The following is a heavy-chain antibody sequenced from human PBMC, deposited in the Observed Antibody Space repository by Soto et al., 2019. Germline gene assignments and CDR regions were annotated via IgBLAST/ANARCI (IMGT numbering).Heavy chain of an antibody. CDR1: GGSISSNY. CDR3: ARLPWAGYGGIFDP. Sequence: QVQLQESGPGLVKPSETLSLTCTVSGGSISSNYWTWIRQPPGKGLEWIGYINYSGSTNYNPSLKSRVTISVDTPRNQFSLKLSSVTAADTAVYYCARLPWAGYGGIFDPWGQGTLVTVSS. CDR2: INYSGST. D-gene: IGHD4-17*01. V-gene: IGHV4-59*01. J-gene: IGHJ5*02.